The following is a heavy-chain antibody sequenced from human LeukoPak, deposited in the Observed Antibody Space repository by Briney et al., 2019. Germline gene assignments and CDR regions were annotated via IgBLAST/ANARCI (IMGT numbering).Heavy chain of an antibody. J-gene: IGHJ4*02. Sequence: QSGGSLRLSCAASGFTFSNSALSWVRQAPGKGLEWVSDISGSGGSTYYADSVKGRFTISRDNSKNTLYLQMNSLRAEDTAVYYCAKDRLYYYDSSGYGDFDYWGQGTLVTVSS. CDR2: ISGSGGST. CDR1: GFTFSNSA. V-gene: IGHV3-23*01. CDR3: AKDRLYYYDSSGYGDFDY. D-gene: IGHD3-22*01.